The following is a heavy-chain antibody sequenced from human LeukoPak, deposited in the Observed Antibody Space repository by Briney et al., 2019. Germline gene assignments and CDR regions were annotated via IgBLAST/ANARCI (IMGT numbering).Heavy chain of an antibody. V-gene: IGHV3-21*01. CDR1: GFTFSSYS. J-gene: IGHJ6*03. CDR3: ARAYSVRYGLGYYYMDV. CDR2: ITSSSSYI. D-gene: IGHD5/OR15-5a*01. Sequence: GGSLRLSCAASGFTFSSYSMNWVRQAPGKGLEWVSSITSSSSYIYYADSVKGRFTISRDNAKNSLYLEMNSLRAEDTAVYYCARAYSVRYGLGYYYMDVWGKGTTVTISS.